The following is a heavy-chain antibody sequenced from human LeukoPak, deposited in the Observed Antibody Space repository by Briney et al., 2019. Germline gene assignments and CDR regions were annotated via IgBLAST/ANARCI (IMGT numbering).Heavy chain of an antibody. CDR3: AKELDTMFFDY. J-gene: IGHJ4*02. D-gene: IGHD3-10*02. V-gene: IGHV3-9*01. CDR1: GFIFNNYA. Sequence: SGGSLRLSCAGSGFIFNNYAMHWVRQPPGKGLEWVSGISWNSGSIDYADSVKGRFTISRDNAKNSLYLQMNSLRVEDTAFYFCAKELDTMFFDYWGQGALVTVSS. CDR2: ISWNSGSI.